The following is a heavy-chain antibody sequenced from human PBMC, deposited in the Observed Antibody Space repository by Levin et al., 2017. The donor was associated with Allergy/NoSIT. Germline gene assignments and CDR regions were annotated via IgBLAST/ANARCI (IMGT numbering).Heavy chain of an antibody. J-gene: IGHJ3*02. V-gene: IGHV4-39*01. CDR2: IYYSGST. CDR1: GGSISSSSYY. Sequence: PSETLSLTCTVSGGSISSSSYYWGWIRQPPGKGLEWIGSIYYSGSTYYNPSLKSRVTISVDTSKNQFSLKLSSVTAADTAVYYCARRSRSGYDGRAFDIWGQGTMVTVSS. CDR3: ARRSRSGYDGRAFDI. D-gene: IGHD5-12*01.